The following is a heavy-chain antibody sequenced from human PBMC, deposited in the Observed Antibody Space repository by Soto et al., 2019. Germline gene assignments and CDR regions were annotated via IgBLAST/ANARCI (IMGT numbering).Heavy chain of an antibody. CDR3: ARGGDGYHYYFVY. J-gene: IGHJ4*02. Sequence: QVQLVQSGAEVNKPGSSVKVSCKASGGSFTRHAISWVRQAPGHGLDWLGGIVPIIGVANYAQNFQDRFTIIADEATSTAYMELTSLKSEYTAISYCARGGDGYHYYFVYWGQGHLVTVAS. V-gene: IGHV1-69*01. CDR2: IVPIIGVA. CDR1: GGSFTRHA. D-gene: IGHD5-12*01.